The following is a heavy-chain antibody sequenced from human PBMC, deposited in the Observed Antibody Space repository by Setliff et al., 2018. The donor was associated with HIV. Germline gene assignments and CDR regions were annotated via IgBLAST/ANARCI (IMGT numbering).Heavy chain of an antibody. V-gene: IGHV3-30*18. CDR2: ISYDGINK. J-gene: IGHJ6*03. D-gene: IGHD6-6*01. CDR1: GFIFNGYG. Sequence: MRLYCAVSGFIFNGYGMHWVRQAPGKGLEWVAVISYDGINKYYADSVKGRFTISRDNSKNTLYLQMNSLRAEDTAVYYCAKDPEYSSSYYFFYMDVWGKGTTVTVS. CDR3: AKDPEYSSSYYFFYMDV.